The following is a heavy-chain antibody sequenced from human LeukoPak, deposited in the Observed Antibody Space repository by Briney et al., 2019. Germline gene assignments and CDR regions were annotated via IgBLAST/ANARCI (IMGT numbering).Heavy chain of an antibody. V-gene: IGHV4-39*01. D-gene: IGHD6-13*01. CDR2: IYYSGST. CDR1: GGSISSSSYY. CDR3: ARPYSSWYYYFDY. J-gene: IGHJ4*02. Sequence: SETLSLTCTVSGGSISSSSYYWGWIRQPPGKGLEWIGSIYYSGSTYYNPSLKSRVTISVDTSKNQFSLKLSSVTAADTAAYYCARPYSSWYYYFDYWGQGTLVTVSS.